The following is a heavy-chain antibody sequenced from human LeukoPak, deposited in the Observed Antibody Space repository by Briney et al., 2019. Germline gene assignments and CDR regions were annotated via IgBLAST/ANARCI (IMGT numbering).Heavy chain of an antibody. CDR1: GGTFSSYA. Sequence: SVKVSCKASGGTFSSYAISWVRQAPGQGLEWMGGIIPIFGTANYAQKFQGRVTITADESTSTAYMELSSLRSEDTAVYYCARELRYSSSWYYFDYWGQGTLVTVPS. J-gene: IGHJ4*02. CDR3: ARELRYSSSWYYFDY. D-gene: IGHD6-13*01. V-gene: IGHV1-69*13. CDR2: IIPIFGTA.